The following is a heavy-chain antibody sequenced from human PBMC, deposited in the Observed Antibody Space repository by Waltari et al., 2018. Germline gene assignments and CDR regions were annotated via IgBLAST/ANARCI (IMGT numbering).Heavy chain of an antibody. V-gene: IGHV1-24*01. CDR3: ATRSPYYYDSSGYYSHYFDY. D-gene: IGHD3-22*01. CDR1: GYTLTELS. J-gene: IGHJ4*02. Sequence: QVQLVQSGAEVKKPGASVKVSCKVSGYTLTELSMHWVRQAPGKGLEWMGGFDPEDGETSYAQNFQGRVTMTEDTATDTAYMELSSLRSEDTAVYYGATRSPYYYDSSGYYSHYFDYWGQGTLVTVSS. CDR2: FDPEDGET.